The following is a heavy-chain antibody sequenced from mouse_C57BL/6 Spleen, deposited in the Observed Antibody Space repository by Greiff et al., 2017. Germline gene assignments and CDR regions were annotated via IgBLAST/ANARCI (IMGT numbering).Heavy chain of an antibody. CDR1: GYTFTDYN. Sequence: VQLQQSGPELVKPGASVKMSCKASGYTFTDYNMHWVKQSHGKSLEWIGYINPNNGGTSYNQKFKGKATLTVNKSSSTAYMELRSLTSEDSAVYYCAIYDGYYVAWFAYGGQGTLVTVSA. CDR2: INPNNGGT. D-gene: IGHD2-3*01. V-gene: IGHV1-22*01. CDR3: AIYDGYYVAWFAY. J-gene: IGHJ3*01.